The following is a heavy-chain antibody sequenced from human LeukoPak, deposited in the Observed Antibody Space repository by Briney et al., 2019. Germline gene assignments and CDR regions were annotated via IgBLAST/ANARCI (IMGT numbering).Heavy chain of an antibody. CDR2: ISGSGGTT. CDR1: GFTFSTYW. CDR3: AKGRESSGYYFDY. Sequence: GGSLRLSCAASGFTFSTYWMTWVRQAPGKGLEWVSGISGSGGTTYYADSVKGRFTISRDNSISRDNSKNTLYLQMNSLRAEDTAVYHCAKGRESSGYYFDYWGQGTLVTVSS. D-gene: IGHD3-22*01. J-gene: IGHJ4*02. V-gene: IGHV3-23*01.